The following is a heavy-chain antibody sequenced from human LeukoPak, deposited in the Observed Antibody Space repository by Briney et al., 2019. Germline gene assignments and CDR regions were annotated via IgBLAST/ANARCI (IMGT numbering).Heavy chain of an antibody. J-gene: IGHJ3*02. CDR1: GGTFSSYT. D-gene: IGHD6-6*01. CDR2: IIPILGIA. CDR3: ARDKFIAGRQQAFDI. Sequence: ASVKVSCKASGGTFSSYTISWVRQAPGRGLEWMGRIIPILGIANYAQKFQGRVTITADKSTSTAYMELSSLRSEDTAVYYCARDKFIAGRQQAFDIWGQGTMVTVSS. V-gene: IGHV1-69*04.